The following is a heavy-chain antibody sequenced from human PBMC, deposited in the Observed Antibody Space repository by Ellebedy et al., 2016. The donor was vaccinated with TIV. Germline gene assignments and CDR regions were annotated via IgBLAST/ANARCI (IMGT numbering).Heavy chain of an antibody. CDR2: IKEDGSET. CDR3: ARIKIWYSFDL. V-gene: IGHV3-7*01. CDR1: GFTFSTYS. J-gene: IGHJ3*01. Sequence: GESLKISCVASGFTFSTYSMTWVRQAPGKGLEWVASIKEDGSETSYMDSLRGRFTISRDNAKNSVYLQMNSLRGEDTAVYYCARIKIWYSFDLWGQGAVVTVSS. D-gene: IGHD1-26*01.